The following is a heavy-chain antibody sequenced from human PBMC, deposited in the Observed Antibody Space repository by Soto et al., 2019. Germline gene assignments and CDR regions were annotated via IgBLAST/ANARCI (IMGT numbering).Heavy chain of an antibody. CDR1: GFTFNRHP. CDR2: ISHDGNNK. J-gene: IGHJ4*02. V-gene: IGHV3-30-3*01. Sequence: GGSLTLSCAASGFTFNRHPLDWVRQAPGKGLEWVAVISHDGNNKYYADSVKGRCTISRSNSMNMLYLQMPGLRTEETAIFYCERASGQIYDTLHGQFDHWGQGALVPVSS. D-gene: IGHD3-16*01. CDR3: ERASGQIYDTLHGQFDH.